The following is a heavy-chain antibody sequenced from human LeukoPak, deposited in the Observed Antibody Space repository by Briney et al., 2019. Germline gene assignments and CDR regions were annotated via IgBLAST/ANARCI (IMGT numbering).Heavy chain of an antibody. D-gene: IGHD3-10*01. V-gene: IGHV4-59*01. CDR3: ARESDGSAPHMDV. CDR2: IYYSGST. J-gene: IGHJ6*04. Sequence: SETLSPTCTVSGGSISSYYWSWIRQPPGKGLEWIGYIYYSGSTNYNPSLKSRVTISVDTSKNQFSLKLSSVTAADTAVYYCARESDGSAPHMDVWGKGTTVTVSS. CDR1: GGSISSYY.